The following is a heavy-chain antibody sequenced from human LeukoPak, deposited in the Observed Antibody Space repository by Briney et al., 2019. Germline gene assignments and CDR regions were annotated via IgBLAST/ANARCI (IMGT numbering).Heavy chain of an antibody. D-gene: IGHD1-26*01. V-gene: IGHV4-61*02. CDR3: ARERLGGSYYRPVDY. J-gene: IGHJ4*02. CDR2: IYTTGNT. CDR1: GGSITNGGYY. Sequence: SETLSLTCTVSGGSITNGGYYWSWIQQPAGKGLEWIGRIYTTGNTNYNPSLKSRVTISLDTSKNQFSLKLSSVSAEDTALYYCARERLGGSYYRPVDYWGQGTLVTVSS.